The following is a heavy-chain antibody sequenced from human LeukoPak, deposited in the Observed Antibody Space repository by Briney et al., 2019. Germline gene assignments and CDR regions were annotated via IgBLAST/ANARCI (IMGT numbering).Heavy chain of an antibody. D-gene: IGHD4-23*01. V-gene: IGHV3-30*18. CDR1: GFTFSSYG. Sequence: GGSLRLSCAASGFTFSSYGVYCVRQAPGKGLEWVAVISYDGSNKYYADSVKGRFTISRDNSKNTLYLQMNSLRAEDTAVYYCTKNDYGGNSYFQHWGQGTLVTVSS. CDR3: TKNDYGGNSYFQH. CDR2: ISYDGSNK. J-gene: IGHJ1*01.